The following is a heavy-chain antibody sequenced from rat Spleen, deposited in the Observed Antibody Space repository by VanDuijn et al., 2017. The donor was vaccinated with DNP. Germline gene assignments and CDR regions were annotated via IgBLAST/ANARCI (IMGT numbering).Heavy chain of an antibody. J-gene: IGHJ3*01. CDR1: GYSITSNY. V-gene: IGHV3-1*01. Sequence: EVQLQESGPGLVKPSQSLSLTCSVTGYSITSNYWGWIRKFPGNKMEWIGHISYSGSTGYNPSLKSRISITRETTKNQYFLQLRSVTNEDTAAYYCGTHGPGYGWGQGTLVTVSS. D-gene: IGHD1-4*01. CDR2: ISYSGST. CDR3: GTHGPGYG.